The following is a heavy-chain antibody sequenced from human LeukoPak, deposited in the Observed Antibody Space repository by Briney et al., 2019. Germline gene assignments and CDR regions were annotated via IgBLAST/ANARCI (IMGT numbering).Heavy chain of an antibody. J-gene: IGHJ5*02. Sequence: SETLSLTCTVSGGSISSYYWGWIRQPPGKGLEWIGYIYYSGSTNYNPSLKSRVTISVDTSKNQFSLKLSSVTAADTAVYYCARVYYDFWSWFDPWGQGTLVTVSS. D-gene: IGHD3-3*01. CDR1: GGSISSYY. CDR3: ARVYYDFWSWFDP. V-gene: IGHV4-59*01. CDR2: IYYSGST.